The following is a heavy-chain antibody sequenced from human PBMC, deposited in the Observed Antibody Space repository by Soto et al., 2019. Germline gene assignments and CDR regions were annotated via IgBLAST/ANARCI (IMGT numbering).Heavy chain of an antibody. D-gene: IGHD6-19*01. CDR3: ARSSIAVAGTFDY. V-gene: IGHV4-59*08. J-gene: IGHJ4*02. Sequence: SETLSLTCTVSGVSISSYYWIWIRQPPGKGLEWIGYIYYSGSTNYNPSLKSRVTISVDTSKNQFSLKLSSVTAADTAVYYCARSSIAVAGTFDYWGQGTLVTVSS. CDR1: GVSISSYY. CDR2: IYYSGST.